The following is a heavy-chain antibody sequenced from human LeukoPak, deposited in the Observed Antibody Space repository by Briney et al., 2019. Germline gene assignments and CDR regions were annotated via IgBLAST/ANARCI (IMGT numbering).Heavy chain of an antibody. CDR3: ARGPRAAADDY. V-gene: IGHV1-3*01. Sequence: ASVKVSCKASGYTFINYAINWGRQAPGQRPEWIGWINAGNGNTKYSQKFQGRVTITRDTSASTAYMELSSLRSEDTAVYYCARGPRAAADDYWGQGTLVTVSS. D-gene: IGHD6-13*01. CDR2: INAGNGNT. CDR1: GYTFINYA. J-gene: IGHJ4*02.